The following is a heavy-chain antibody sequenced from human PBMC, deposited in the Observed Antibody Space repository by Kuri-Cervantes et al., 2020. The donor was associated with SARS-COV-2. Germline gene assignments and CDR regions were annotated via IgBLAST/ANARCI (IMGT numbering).Heavy chain of an antibody. V-gene: IGHV1-18*04. CDR3: ARKGVDYYYYMDV. Sequence: GESLKISCKASGYTFTYRYLHWVRQAPGQALEWMGWISAYNGNTNYAQKLQGRVTMTTDTSTSTAYIELRSLRSDDTAVYYCARKGVDYYYYMDVWGKGTTVTVSS. CDR2: ISAYNGNT. J-gene: IGHJ6*03. CDR1: GYTFTYRY. D-gene: IGHD3-3*01.